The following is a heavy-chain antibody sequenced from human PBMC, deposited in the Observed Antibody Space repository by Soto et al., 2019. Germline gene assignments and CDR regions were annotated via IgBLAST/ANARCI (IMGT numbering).Heavy chain of an antibody. J-gene: IGHJ4*02. Sequence: EVQLLESGGGLVQPGGSLRLSCAASGFTFSDCVMSWVRQAPGKGLEWVSGVNYSGKNTYYANSVKGRFTTSRDNSMNTVYLEMDSLRAEDTAVYYCANSVASANYRANYFDFWGQGTLVTVSS. D-gene: IGHD3-10*01. V-gene: IGHV3-23*01. CDR1: GFTFSDCV. CDR2: VNYSGKNT. CDR3: ANSVASANYRANYFDF.